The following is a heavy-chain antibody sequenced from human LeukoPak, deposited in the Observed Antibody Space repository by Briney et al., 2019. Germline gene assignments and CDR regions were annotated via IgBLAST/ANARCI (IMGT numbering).Heavy chain of an antibody. CDR1: GYTFTGYY. CDR2: INPNSGGT. CDR3: ARVDSSGYYPPFGY. J-gene: IGHJ4*02. Sequence: GASVKVSCKASGYTFTGYYMHWVRQAPGQGLEWMGRINPNSGGTNYAQKFQGRVTMTRDTSISTAYMELSRLRSDDTAVYYCARVDSSGYYPPFGYWGQGTLVTVSS. D-gene: IGHD3-22*01. V-gene: IGHV1-2*06.